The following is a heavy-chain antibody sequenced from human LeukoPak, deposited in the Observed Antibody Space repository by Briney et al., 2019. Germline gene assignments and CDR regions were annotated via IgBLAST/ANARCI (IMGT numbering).Heavy chain of an antibody. J-gene: IGHJ3*02. D-gene: IGHD5-12*01. CDR2: ISYDGSNK. CDR1: GFTFSSYG. V-gene: IGHV3-30*18. CDR3: AKVPQGGYQNNDAFDI. Sequence: PGRFLRLSCAASGFTFSSYGMHWVRQAPGKGLEWVAVISYDGSNKYYADSVKGRFTISRDNSKNTLYLQMNSLRAEDTAVYYCAKVPQGGYQNNDAFDIWGQGTMVTVSS.